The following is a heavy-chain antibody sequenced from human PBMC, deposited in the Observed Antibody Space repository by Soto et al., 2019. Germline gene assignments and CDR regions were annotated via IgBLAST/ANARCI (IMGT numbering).Heavy chain of an antibody. CDR1: GLAFIKYP. CDR3: ARHLSHLKSGWLDP. J-gene: IGHJ5*02. CDR2: ISGDGSNE. V-gene: IGHV3-30-3*01. Sequence: RLSCGVAGLAFIKYPMLWLRQAPGKGLEWVALISGDGSNEYYADSVKGRFTISRDNSRNTLYLQMNSLRADDTAVYYCARHLSHLKSGWLDPWGRGTLVTVSS. D-gene: IGHD3-3*02.